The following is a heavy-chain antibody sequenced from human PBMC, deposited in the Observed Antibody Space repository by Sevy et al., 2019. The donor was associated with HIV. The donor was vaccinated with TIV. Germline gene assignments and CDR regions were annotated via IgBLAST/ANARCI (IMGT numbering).Heavy chain of an antibody. CDR3: ARGAVVIGTAATPVLDF. CDR2: IYNNIGST. CDR1: DDSINSYY. Sequence: SETLSLTCSVSDDSINSYYWSWIRQPPGKGLQWIGYIYNNIGSTSYNPSLTSRVPISVATSKNQFSLKLTSVTAADTAVYYCARGAVVIGTAATPVLDFWGQGSLVTVSS. J-gene: IGHJ4*02. V-gene: IGHV4-59*08. D-gene: IGHD6-13*01.